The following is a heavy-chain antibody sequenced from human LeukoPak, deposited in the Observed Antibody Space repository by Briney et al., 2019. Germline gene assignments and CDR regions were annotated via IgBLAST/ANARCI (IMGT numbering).Heavy chain of an antibody. V-gene: IGHV1-2*02. CDR2: INPNRGDT. D-gene: IGHD6-19*01. J-gene: IGHJ4*02. CDR1: GYTFIGYY. Sequence: GASVKVSCKTSGYTFIGYYIHWVRQAPGEGLEWMGWINPNRGDTNYAQKFQGRVTMTRDTSVSTAYMDLRRLTSDDTAVYYCAKVQALAGIAWGDFDYWGQGTLVTVSS. CDR3: AKVQALAGIAWGDFDY.